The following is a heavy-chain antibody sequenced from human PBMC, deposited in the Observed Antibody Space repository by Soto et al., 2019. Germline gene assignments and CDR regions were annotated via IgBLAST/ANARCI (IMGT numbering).Heavy chain of an antibody. D-gene: IGHD3-22*01. CDR2: INHSGST. J-gene: IGHJ5*02. CDR3: ARGEDYYDTSGYYMNWFDP. CDR1: GGSFSGYY. Sequence: ASETLSLTCAVYGGSFSGYYWSWIRQPPGKGLEWIGEINHSGSTNYNPSLKSRVTISVDTSKNQFSLKLTSVTAADTAVYYCARGEDYYDTSGYYMNWFDPWGQGSLVTVSS. V-gene: IGHV4-34*01.